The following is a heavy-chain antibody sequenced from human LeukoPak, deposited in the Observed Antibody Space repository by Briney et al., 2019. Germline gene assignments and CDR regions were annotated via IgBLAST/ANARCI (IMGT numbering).Heavy chain of an antibody. Sequence: GGSLRLSRAVSGLTFNTYAMNWVRQAPGKGLEWVSGISDSGRDTYYSDSVKGRFSISRDNSKSTVYLQMNSLRAEDTALYFCATGCVGSPSCFTTGYDHWGQGTLVTVSS. V-gene: IGHV3-23*01. CDR3: ATGCVGSPSCFTTGYDH. CDR2: ISDSGRDT. CDR1: GLTFNTYA. J-gene: IGHJ4*02. D-gene: IGHD1-26*01.